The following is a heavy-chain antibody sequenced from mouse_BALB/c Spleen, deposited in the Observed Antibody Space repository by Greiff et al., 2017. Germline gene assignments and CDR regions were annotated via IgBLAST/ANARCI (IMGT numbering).Heavy chain of an antibody. D-gene: IGHD4-1*01. CDR2: IDPSDSYT. J-gene: IGHJ3*01. CDR1: GYTFTSYW. Sequence: QVQLQQPGAELVKPGASVKLSCKASGYTFTSYWMHWVKQRPGQGLEWIGEIDPSDSYTNYNQKFKGKATLTVDKSSSTAYMQLSSLTSEDSAVYYCARLGEAYWGQGTLVTVSA. CDR3: ARLGEAY. V-gene: IGHV1-69*02.